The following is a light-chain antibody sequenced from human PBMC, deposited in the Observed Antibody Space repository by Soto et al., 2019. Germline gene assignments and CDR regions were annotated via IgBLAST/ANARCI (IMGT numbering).Light chain of an antibody. CDR2: EVS. CDR3: SSYTSRSTVV. Sequence: SALTQPASVSGSPGQSITISCTGTSSDVGGYNYVSWYQHHPGKAPKLMIYEVSNRPSGVSNRFSGSKSGNTASLTISGLQAEDEADYYCSSYTSRSTVVFGGGTKLTVL. V-gene: IGLV2-14*01. J-gene: IGLJ2*01. CDR1: SSDVGGYNY.